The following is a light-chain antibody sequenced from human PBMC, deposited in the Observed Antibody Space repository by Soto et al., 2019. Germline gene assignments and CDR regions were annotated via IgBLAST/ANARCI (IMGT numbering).Light chain of an antibody. CDR1: SSDVGDYNY. Sequence: QPVLTQPASVSGSPGQSITISCTGTSSDVGDYNYVSWYQHHPGKAPKLMIYEVSNRPSGVSNRFSASKSGNTASLTISGLQAEDEADYYCSSYTGSSTYVFGTGTKVTVL. J-gene: IGLJ1*01. CDR2: EVS. CDR3: SSYTGSSTYV. V-gene: IGLV2-14*01.